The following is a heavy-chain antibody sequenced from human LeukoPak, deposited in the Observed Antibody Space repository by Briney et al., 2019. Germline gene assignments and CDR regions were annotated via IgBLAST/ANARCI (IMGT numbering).Heavy chain of an antibody. CDR1: GFTFSSYW. CDR3: ARDRRFGELST. CDR2: IKQDGSEK. Sequence: GGSLRLSCAASGFTFSSYWMSWVRQAPGKGLEWVANIKQDGSEKYYVDSVKGRFTISRDNAKNSLYLQMSSLRAEDTAVYYCARDRRFGELSTWGQGTLVTVSS. V-gene: IGHV3-7*01. J-gene: IGHJ4*02. D-gene: IGHD3-10*01.